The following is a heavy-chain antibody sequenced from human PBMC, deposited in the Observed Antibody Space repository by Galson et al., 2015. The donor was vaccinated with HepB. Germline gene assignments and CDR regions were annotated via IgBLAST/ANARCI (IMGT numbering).Heavy chain of an antibody. CDR1: GYTFTSYG. Sequence: SVKVSCKASGYTFTSYGISWVRQAPGQGLEWMGWISAYNGNTNYAQKLQGRVTMTTDTSTSTAYMELRSLRSDDTAVYYCTRTLYYYDSSGPDYWGQGTLVTVSS. CDR2: ISAYNGNT. D-gene: IGHD3-22*01. J-gene: IGHJ4*02. V-gene: IGHV1-18*04. CDR3: TRTLYYYDSSGPDY.